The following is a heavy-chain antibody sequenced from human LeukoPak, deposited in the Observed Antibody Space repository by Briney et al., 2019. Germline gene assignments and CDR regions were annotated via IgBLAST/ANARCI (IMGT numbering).Heavy chain of an antibody. CDR2: IYYSGST. D-gene: IGHD5-12*01. CDR3: ARWGFSGYEWGFDY. CDR1: GGSISSYY. Sequence: SETLSLTCTGSGGSISSYYWSWIRQPPGKGLEWIGYIYYSGSTNDNPSRKSRVTISVDTSKNQFSLKLSSVTAADTAVYYCARWGFSGYEWGFDYWGQGTLVTVSS. V-gene: IGHV4-59*01. J-gene: IGHJ4*02.